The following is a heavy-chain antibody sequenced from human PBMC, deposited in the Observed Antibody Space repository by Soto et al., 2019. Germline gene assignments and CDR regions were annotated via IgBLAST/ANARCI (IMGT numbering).Heavy chain of an antibody. Sequence: SETLSLTCTVFGGSISSYYWSWIRQPPGKGLEWIGYIYYSGSTNYNPSLKSRVTISVDTSKNQFSLKLSSVTAADTAVYYCASSVDIVATIYDYWGQGTLVTVS. CDR2: IYYSGST. D-gene: IGHD5-12*01. CDR3: ASSVDIVATIYDY. V-gene: IGHV4-59*01. CDR1: GGSISSYY. J-gene: IGHJ4*02.